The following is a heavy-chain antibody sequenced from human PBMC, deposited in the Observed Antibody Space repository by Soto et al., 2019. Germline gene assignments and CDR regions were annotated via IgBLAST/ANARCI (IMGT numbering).Heavy chain of an antibody. CDR3: ARDKDRPQLGGNYYYIMDV. CDR2: IMPIFRTA. Sequence: QVQVEQSGAEVKKPGFSVKVSCKASGGTFSTAAISWVRQAPGQGLEWMGGIMPIFRTADYAQKFQGRVNITADESTTTAYLELRSLRSEDTAVYYCARDKDRPQLGGNYYYIMDVWGQGTTVTVSS. D-gene: IGHD3-3*02. V-gene: IGHV1-69*12. CDR1: GGTFSTAA. J-gene: IGHJ6*02.